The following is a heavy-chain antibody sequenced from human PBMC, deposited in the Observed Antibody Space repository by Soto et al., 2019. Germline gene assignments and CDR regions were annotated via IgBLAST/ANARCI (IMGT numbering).Heavy chain of an antibody. V-gene: IGHV3-30-3*01. D-gene: IGHD6-13*01. CDR3: AREGGWGLIAAAGPRHYYYGMDV. CDR1: GFTFSSYA. CDR2: ISYDGSNK. J-gene: IGHJ6*02. Sequence: GGSLRLSCAASGFTFSSYAMHWVRQAPGKGLEWVAVISYDGSNKYYADSVKGRFTISRDNSKNTLYLQMNSLRAEDTAVYYCAREGGWGLIAAAGPRHYYYGMDVWGQGTTVTVSS.